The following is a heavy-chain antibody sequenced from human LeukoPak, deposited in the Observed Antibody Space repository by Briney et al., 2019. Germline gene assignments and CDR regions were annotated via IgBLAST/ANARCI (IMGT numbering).Heavy chain of an antibody. CDR3: ARDPLLWFGESQTGFDP. V-gene: IGHV3-21*01. CDR2: ISSSSSYI. Sequence: GGSLRLSCAASGFTFSSYSMNWVRQASGKGLEWVSSISSSSSYIYYADSVKGRFTISRDNAKNSLYLQMNSLRAEDTAVYYCARDPLLWFGESQTGFDPWGQGTLVTVSS. CDR1: GFTFSSYS. D-gene: IGHD3-10*01. J-gene: IGHJ5*02.